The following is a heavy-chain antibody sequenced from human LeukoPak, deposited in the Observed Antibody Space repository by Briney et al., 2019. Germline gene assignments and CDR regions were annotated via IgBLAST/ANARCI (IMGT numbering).Heavy chain of an antibody. D-gene: IGHD1-26*01. CDR2: INPSSGSR. V-gene: IGHV1-46*01. Sequence: ASVKVSCKASGYTFSNSDMHWVRQPPGQGLEWMGVINPSSGSRGYAQKFQGRVTMTRATSTSTVYMELSSLRSEDTAVYWCARSGSGGGNGYLDYWGQGTLVTVSS. CDR3: ARSGSGGGNGYLDY. J-gene: IGHJ4*02. CDR1: GYTFSNSD.